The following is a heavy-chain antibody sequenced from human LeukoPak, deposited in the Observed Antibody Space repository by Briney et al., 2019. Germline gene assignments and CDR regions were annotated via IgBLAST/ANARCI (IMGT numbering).Heavy chain of an antibody. CDR3: AKSVGLLWFGESGIPFDY. J-gene: IGHJ4*02. Sequence: PSETLSLTCTVSGGSISSGDYYWSWIRQPPGKGLEWIGYIYYSGSTYYNPSLKSRVTISVDTSKNQFSLKLSSVTAADTAVYYCAKSVGLLWFGESGIPFDYWGQGTLVTVSS. D-gene: IGHD3-10*01. CDR2: IYYSGST. CDR1: GGSISSGDYY. V-gene: IGHV4-30-4*01.